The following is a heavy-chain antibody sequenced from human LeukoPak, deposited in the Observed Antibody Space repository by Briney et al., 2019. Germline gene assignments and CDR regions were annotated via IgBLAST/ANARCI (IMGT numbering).Heavy chain of an antibody. D-gene: IGHD2-21*02. CDR3: ARTYMTSARFDP. CDR2: IYYSGST. J-gene: IGHJ5*02. Sequence: PSETLSLTCAVYGGSFSGYYWSWIRQHPGKGLEWIGYIYYSGSTYYNPSLKSRVTISVDTSKNQFSLKLSSVTAADTAVYYCARTYMTSARFDPWGQGTLVTVSS. CDR1: GGSFSGYY. V-gene: IGHV4-31*11.